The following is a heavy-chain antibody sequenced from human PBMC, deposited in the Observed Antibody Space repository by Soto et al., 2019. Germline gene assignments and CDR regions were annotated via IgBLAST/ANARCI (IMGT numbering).Heavy chain of an antibody. CDR2: IIPIFGTA. CDR3: ARMRVYSSSSNYYYYYGMDV. J-gene: IGHJ6*02. V-gene: IGHV1-69*13. CDR1: GGTFSSYA. D-gene: IGHD6-6*01. Sequence: SVKVSCKASGGTFSSYAISWVRQAPGQGLEWMGGIIPIFGTANYAQKFQGRVTITADESTSTAYMELSSLRSEDTAVYYCARMRVYSSSSNYYYYYGMDVWGQGTTVTVSS.